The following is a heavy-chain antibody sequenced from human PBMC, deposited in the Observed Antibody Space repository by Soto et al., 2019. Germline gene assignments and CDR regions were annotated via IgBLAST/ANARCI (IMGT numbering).Heavy chain of an antibody. V-gene: IGHV4-31*03. CDR2: IYYSGST. Sequence: SETLSLTCTVSGGSISSGGYYRSWIRQHPGKGLEWIGYIYYSGSTYYNPSLKSRVIISVDTSKNQFSLKLSSVTAADTAVYYCARYDNSGSHGFDIWGQGTMVTVSS. CDR1: GGSISSGGYY. D-gene: IGHD3-22*01. J-gene: IGHJ3*02. CDR3: ARYDNSGSHGFDI.